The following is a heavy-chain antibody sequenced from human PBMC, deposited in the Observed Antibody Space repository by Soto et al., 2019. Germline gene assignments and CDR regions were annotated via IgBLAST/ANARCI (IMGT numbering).Heavy chain of an antibody. CDR2: IIPIFGTA. D-gene: IGHD1-7*01. J-gene: IGHJ4*02. CDR3: ARGPLKGITGTNLFDY. CDR1: GGTFSSYA. V-gene: IGHV1-69*13. Sequence: ASVKVSCKASGGTFSSYAISWVRQAPGQGLEWMGGIIPIFGTANYAQKFQGRVTITADESTSTAYMELSSLRSEDTAVYYCARGPLKGITGTNLFDYWGQGTLVTVSS.